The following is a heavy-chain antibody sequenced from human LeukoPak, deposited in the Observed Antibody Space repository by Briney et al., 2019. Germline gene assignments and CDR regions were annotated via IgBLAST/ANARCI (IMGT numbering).Heavy chain of an antibody. CDR3: AKNPLVSGTIYFDS. D-gene: IGHD6-19*01. Sequence: GGSLRLSCAASGLTFSTYEMNWVRQAPGKGLEWVSYISSSGSTIYYADSVKGRFTISRDNSKSTLYLEMNSLRAEDTAIYYCAKNPLVSGTIYFDSWGQGTLLTVSS. V-gene: IGHV3-48*03. J-gene: IGHJ4*02. CDR2: ISSSGSTI. CDR1: GLTFSTYE.